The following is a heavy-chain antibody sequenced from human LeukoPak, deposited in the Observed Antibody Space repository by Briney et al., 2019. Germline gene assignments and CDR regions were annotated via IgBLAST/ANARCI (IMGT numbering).Heavy chain of an antibody. V-gene: IGHV3-21*01. CDR1: GFTFSDYY. Sequence: PGGSLRLSCAASGFTFSDYYMNWVRRAPGKGLERVSSISSSSSYIYYADSVKGRFTISRDNAKNSLYLQMNSLRAEDTAVYYCARGASAGYYMDVWGKGTTVTVSS. D-gene: IGHD3-10*01. CDR3: ARGASAGYYMDV. J-gene: IGHJ6*03. CDR2: ISSSSSYI.